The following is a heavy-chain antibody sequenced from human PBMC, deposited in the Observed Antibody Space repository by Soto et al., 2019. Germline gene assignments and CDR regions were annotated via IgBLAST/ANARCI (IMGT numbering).Heavy chain of an antibody. J-gene: IGHJ4*02. CDR3: ARDLNCSSTRCYAPSDY. V-gene: IGHV1-8*01. D-gene: IGHD2-2*01. CDR2: MNPNSGNT. CDR1: GYTFTSYD. Sequence: ASVKVSCKASGYTFTSYDINWVRQATGQGLEWMGWMNPNSGNTGYAQKFQGRVTMTRNTSISTAYMELSSLRSEDTAVYYCARDLNCSSTRCYAPSDYWGQGTLVTVSS.